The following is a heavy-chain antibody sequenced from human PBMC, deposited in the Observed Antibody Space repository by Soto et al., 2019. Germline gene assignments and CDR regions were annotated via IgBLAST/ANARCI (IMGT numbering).Heavy chain of an antibody. J-gene: IGHJ3*02. CDR1: GYALTELS. CDR3: ATEDIVVVPAAIRVLDI. V-gene: IGHV1-24*01. CDR2: FDPEDGET. Sequence: ASSLKVSYKVSGYALTELSMHWVRQAPGKGLEWMGGFDPEDGETIYAQKFQGRVTMTEDTSTDTAYMELSSLRSEDTAVYYCATEDIVVVPAAIRVLDIWGQGTMVTVSS. D-gene: IGHD2-2*01.